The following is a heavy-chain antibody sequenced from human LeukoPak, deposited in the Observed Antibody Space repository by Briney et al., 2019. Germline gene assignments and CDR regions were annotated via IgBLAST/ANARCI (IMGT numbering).Heavy chain of an antibody. Sequence: GGSLRLSCAASGFILDDYAMHWVRQAPGKGLEWVSSISGNSGSIGYADSVKGRFTISRDNAKNFLYLQMNSLRAEDMALYYCATDRSSGWLRLLAFDFWGPGTMVTVSP. CDR1: GFILDDYA. J-gene: IGHJ3*01. V-gene: IGHV3-9*03. CDR3: ATDRSSGWLRLLAFDF. D-gene: IGHD6-19*01. CDR2: ISGNSGSI.